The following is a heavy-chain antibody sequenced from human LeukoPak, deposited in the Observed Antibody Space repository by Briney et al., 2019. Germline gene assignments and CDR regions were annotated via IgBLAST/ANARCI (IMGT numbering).Heavy chain of an antibody. V-gene: IGHV5-51*01. Sequence: GESLKISCKGSGYSFTSYWMGWVRQMPGKGLEWMGIIYPGDSDTRYSPSFQGQVTISADKSISTAYLQWSSLKASDTAMYYCARQDRYCTNGVCYLDAFDIWGQGTMVTVSS. J-gene: IGHJ3*02. CDR2: IYPGDSDT. CDR3: ARQDRYCTNGVCYLDAFDI. CDR1: GYSFTSYW. D-gene: IGHD2-8*01.